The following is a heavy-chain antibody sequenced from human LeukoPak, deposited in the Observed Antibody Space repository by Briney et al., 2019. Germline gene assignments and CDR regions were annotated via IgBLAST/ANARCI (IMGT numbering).Heavy chain of an antibody. D-gene: IGHD3-22*01. J-gene: IGHJ4*02. V-gene: IGHV4-59*08. CDR3: ARQSDSSGYYSFDY. CDR2: IYNSVST. CDR1: GGSISGSS. Sequence: SETLSLTCTVSGGSISGSSWSWIRLPPGKGQDWLGYIYNSVSTHYNPSLEGRVTISVATSKNLFSLKLVSVTAADTAVYYCARQSDSSGYYSFDYWGQGTLVTVSS.